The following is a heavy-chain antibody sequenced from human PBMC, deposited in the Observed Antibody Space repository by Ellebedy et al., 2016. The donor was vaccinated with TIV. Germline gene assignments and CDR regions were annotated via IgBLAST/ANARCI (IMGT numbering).Heavy chain of an antibody. CDR3: ARGRVGAGTRPISYYYYMDV. CDR1: GYTFTGYY. V-gene: IGHV1-2*02. D-gene: IGHD1-7*01. CDR2: INPNSGGT. Sequence: ASVKVSXXASGYTFTGYYMHWVRQAPGQGLEWMGWINPNSGGTNYAQKFQGRVTITADESTSTAYMELSSLRSEDTAVYYCARGRVGAGTRPISYYYYMDVWGKGTTVTVSS. J-gene: IGHJ6*03.